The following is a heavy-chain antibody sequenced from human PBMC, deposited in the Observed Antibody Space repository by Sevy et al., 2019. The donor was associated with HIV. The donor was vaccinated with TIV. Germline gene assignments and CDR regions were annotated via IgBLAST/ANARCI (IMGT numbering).Heavy chain of an antibody. V-gene: IGHV4-38-2*01. Sequence: SETLSLTCAVSGYSISSGYYWGWIRQPPGKGLEWIGSIYHSGSTYYNPSLKSRVTISVDTSKNQFSLKLSSVTAADTAVYYCARHQPDGEAFDYWGQGTLVTVSS. CDR1: GYSISSGYY. D-gene: IGHD7-27*01. CDR3: ARHQPDGEAFDY. CDR2: IYHSGST. J-gene: IGHJ4*02.